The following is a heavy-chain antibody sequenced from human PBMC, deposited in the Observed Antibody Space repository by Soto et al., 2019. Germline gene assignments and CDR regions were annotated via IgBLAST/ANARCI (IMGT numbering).Heavy chain of an antibody. Sequence: AAVKVSCKASGYTFINYDISWVRQATGQGLEWMGWMNPGSGKTGYANKFQGRVTMTRDASTSTAHLELSSLTSEDTAVYYCARMASFGTLNWFDPWGQGTLVTVSS. CDR2: MNPGSGKT. V-gene: IGHV1-8*02. CDR3: ARMASFGTLNWFDP. J-gene: IGHJ5*02. D-gene: IGHD3-16*01. CDR1: GYTFINYD.